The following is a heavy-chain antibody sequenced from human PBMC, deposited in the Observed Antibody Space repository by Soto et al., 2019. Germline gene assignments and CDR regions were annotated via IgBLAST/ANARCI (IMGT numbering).Heavy chain of an antibody. CDR3: ARYCTSFFVCFDP. Sequence: SETLSLTCSVSGGSISNGDYYWSWIRQPPGMAPEWIGYIFYGGSTYYNPSLRSRLSMSADTSKNQFSLKLLSVTAADTAVYYCARYCTSFFVCFDPWGQGTPVPVSS. CDR1: GGSISNGDYY. V-gene: IGHV4-30-4*01. D-gene: IGHD2-15*01. J-gene: IGHJ5*02. CDR2: IFYGGST.